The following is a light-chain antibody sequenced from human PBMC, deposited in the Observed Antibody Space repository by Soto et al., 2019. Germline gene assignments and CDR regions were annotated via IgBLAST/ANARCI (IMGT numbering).Light chain of an antibody. Sequence: QSVLTQPASVSASPGQSITISCTGTSSNVGTYDLVSWYQHHPDKAPKLIIYEGTKRPSGISSRFSGPKSGNTASLTISGLQAEDDADYYCCSFAVGAALVFGRGTKLTVL. J-gene: IGLJ2*01. CDR3: CSFAVGAALV. CDR1: SSNVGTYDL. CDR2: EGT. V-gene: IGLV2-23*01.